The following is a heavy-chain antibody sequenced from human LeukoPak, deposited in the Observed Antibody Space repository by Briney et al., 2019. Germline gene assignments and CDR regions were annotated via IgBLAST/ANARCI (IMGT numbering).Heavy chain of an antibody. J-gene: IGHJ4*02. V-gene: IGHV3-23*01. D-gene: IGHD1-26*01. Sequence: GGSLRLSCAASGFTFSSYAMSWVRQAPGKGLEWVSAIGGSGGSTYYADSVKGRFTISRDNSKNTLYLQMNSLRAEDTAVYYCAKAYSASRAYYFDYWGQGTLVTVSS. CDR3: AKAYSASRAYYFDY. CDR1: GFTFSSYA. CDR2: IGGSGGST.